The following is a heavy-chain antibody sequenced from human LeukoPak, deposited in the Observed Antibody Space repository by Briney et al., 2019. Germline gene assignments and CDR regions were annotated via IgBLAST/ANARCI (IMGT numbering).Heavy chain of an antibody. V-gene: IGHV3-30-3*01. D-gene: IGHD3-22*01. CDR2: ISYDGSNK. CDR1: GFTFSSYA. CDR3: ARDGGAMIVVVMFDY. Sequence: GGSLRLSCAASGFTFSSYAMHWVRQAPGKGLEWVAVISYDGSNKYYADSVKGRFTISGDNSKNTLYLQMNSLRAEDTAVYYCARDGGAMIVVVMFDYWGQGTLVTVSS. J-gene: IGHJ4*02.